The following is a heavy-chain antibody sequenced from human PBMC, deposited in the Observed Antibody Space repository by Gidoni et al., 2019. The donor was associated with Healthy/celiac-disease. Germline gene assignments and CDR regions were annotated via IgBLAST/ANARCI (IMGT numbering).Heavy chain of an antibody. Sequence: QVQLVQSGAEVTKPGSSVKVSCKASGGTSRRSTISWVRQAPGQWIEWMGRIIPIRGIANYAKKFQGRVTIAADKSTSTAYMELSSLRSEDTAVYYCASSGYSSSSGSLVVNYWGQGTLVTVSS. D-gene: IGHD6-6*01. CDR1: GGTSRRST. CDR2: IIPIRGIA. J-gene: IGHJ4*02. V-gene: IGHV1-69*02. CDR3: ASSGYSSSSGSLVVNY.